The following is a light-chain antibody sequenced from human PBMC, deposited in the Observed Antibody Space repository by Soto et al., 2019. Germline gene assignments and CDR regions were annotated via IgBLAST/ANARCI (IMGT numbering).Light chain of an antibody. J-gene: IGKJ1*01. Sequence: DIQMTQSPSSLSASVGDRVTITCQASQDITNFVSWYQHIPGKAPKLLVYDSSKLQTGVPSRFSGSGSGTDFTFTISSLQPEDFATYFCQQYDNIPRTFGQGTKVEVK. CDR2: DSS. V-gene: IGKV1-33*01. CDR3: QQYDNIPRT. CDR1: QDITNF.